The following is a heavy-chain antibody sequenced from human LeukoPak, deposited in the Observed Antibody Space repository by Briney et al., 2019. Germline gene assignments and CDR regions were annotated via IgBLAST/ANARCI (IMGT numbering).Heavy chain of an antibody. CDR3: AREVSTSFRVFDY. CDR1: GGYISSYY. D-gene: IGHD5/OR15-5a*01. CDR2: IYYSGST. Sequence: SETLSLTCTVSGGYISSYYWSWIRQPPGKGLEWIGYIYYSGSTNYNPSLKSRVTISVDTSKNQFSLKLSSVTAADTAVYYCAREVSTSFRVFDYWGQGTLVTVSS. V-gene: IGHV4-59*01. J-gene: IGHJ4*02.